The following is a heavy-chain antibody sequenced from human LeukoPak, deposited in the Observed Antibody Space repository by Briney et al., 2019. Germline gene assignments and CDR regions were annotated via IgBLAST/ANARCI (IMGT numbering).Heavy chain of an antibody. CDR1: GGSISSYY. CDR3: ARHLWGAIGTFDY. Sequence: SETLSLTCTVSGGSISSYYWSWIRQPPGKGLEWIGYIYYSGSTNYNPSLKSRVTISVDTSKNQFSLKLSSVTAADTAVYYCARHLWGAIGTFDYWGQGSLVTVSS. CDR2: IYYSGST. D-gene: IGHD1-26*01. V-gene: IGHV4-59*08. J-gene: IGHJ4*02.